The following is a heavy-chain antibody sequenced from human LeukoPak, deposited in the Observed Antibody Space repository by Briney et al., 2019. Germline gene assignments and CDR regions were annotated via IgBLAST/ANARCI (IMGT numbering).Heavy chain of an antibody. J-gene: IGHJ3*02. V-gene: IGHV4-61*01. CDR2: IYYSGST. Sequence: SETLSLTCTVSGGSISSSSYYWSWIRQPPGKGLEWIGYIYYSGSTNYNPSLKSRVTISVDTSKNQFSLKLSSVTAADTAVYYCARAPPRYDILTGREPDAFDIWGQGIMVTVSS. CDR1: GGSISSSSYY. D-gene: IGHD3-9*01. CDR3: ARAPPRYDILTGREPDAFDI.